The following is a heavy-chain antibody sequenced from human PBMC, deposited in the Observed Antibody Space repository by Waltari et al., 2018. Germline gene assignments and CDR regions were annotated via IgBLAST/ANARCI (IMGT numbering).Heavy chain of an antibody. D-gene: IGHD2-21*02. CDR3: ARGGRVTTDY. V-gene: IGHV4-59*01. CDR2: IYYSGST. CDR1: GGSISTYY. J-gene: IGHJ4*02. Sequence: QVQLQESGPGLVKPSETLSLTCTVSGGSISTYYWSWSRQPPGKGLEWIGYIYYSGSTNYNPSLKSRVTISVVTSKNQFSLKLTSVTAADTAVYYCARGGRVTTDYWGQGTLVTVSS.